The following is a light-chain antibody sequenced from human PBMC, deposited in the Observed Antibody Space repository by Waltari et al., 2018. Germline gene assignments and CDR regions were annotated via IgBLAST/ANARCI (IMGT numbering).Light chain of an antibody. Sequence: QSALTQPASVSGAPGQSITISCTGTRSDVGSYNLVSWYPQHPGKDPKLMIYVVSKRPSGVSNRFSGSKSGNTASLTISGLQAEDEADYYCCSYAGSSTFDVVFGGGTKLTVL. J-gene: IGLJ2*01. CDR2: VVS. CDR3: CSYAGSSTFDVV. V-gene: IGLV2-23*02. CDR1: RSDVGSYNL.